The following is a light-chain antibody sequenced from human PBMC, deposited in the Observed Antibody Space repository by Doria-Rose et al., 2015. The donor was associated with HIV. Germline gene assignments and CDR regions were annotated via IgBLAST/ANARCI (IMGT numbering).Light chain of an antibody. Sequence: EIVLAQSPGTLSLSPGERATLSCRASQSVRSAYLAWYQQKTGQAPRLLIYSASSRATGIPDRFSGSGSGTDFTLTISRLEPEDSAVYFCQQYTSSPPITFGQGTRLAIK. J-gene: IGKJ5*01. V-gene: IGKV3-20*01. CDR2: SAS. CDR1: QSVRSAY. CDR3: QQYTSSPPIT.